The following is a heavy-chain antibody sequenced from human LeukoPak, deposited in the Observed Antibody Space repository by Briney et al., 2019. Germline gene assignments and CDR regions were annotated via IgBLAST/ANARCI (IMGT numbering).Heavy chain of an antibody. CDR1: SGSIITNTW. J-gene: IGHJ6*04. D-gene: IGHD3-10*01. V-gene: IGHV4-4*02. Sequence: SETLSLTCTVSSGSIITNTWWAWVRQPPGKGLEWIGEIYHGGSTNYRPSLKSRVTISVDKSKNQVSLNLTSVTAADTAVYFCAREIYGSGTYYYYNYGMDVWGKGTTVTVSA. CDR2: IYHGGST. CDR3: AREIYGSGTYYYYNYGMDV.